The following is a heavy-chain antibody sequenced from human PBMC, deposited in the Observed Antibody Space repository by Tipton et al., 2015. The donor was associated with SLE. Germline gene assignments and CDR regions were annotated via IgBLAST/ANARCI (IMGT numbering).Heavy chain of an antibody. J-gene: IGHJ6*03. CDR1: GGSINSGNW. Sequence: TLSLTCTVSGGSINSGNWWSWVRQPPGKGLEWIGEIYDSGSTYYNPSPKSRVTISIDKSKNRFSLKLNSVTAADTAVYYCSRLVGAAGTGYSYYFMDVWGKGTTVTVSS. D-gene: IGHD6-13*01. CDR3: SRLVGAAGTGYSYYFMDV. V-gene: IGHV4-4*02. CDR2: IYDSGST.